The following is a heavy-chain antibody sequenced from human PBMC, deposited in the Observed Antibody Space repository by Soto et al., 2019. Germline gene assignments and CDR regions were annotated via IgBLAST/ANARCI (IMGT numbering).Heavy chain of an antibody. V-gene: IGHV3-23*01. CDR1: GFTFSSYA. CDR3: AKGKGYCTNGVCYKSYYYYYMDV. D-gene: IGHD2-8*01. CDR2: ISGSGGST. Sequence: GGSLRLSCAASGFTFSSYAMSWVRQAPGKGLEWVSAISGSGGSTYYADSVKGRFTITRDNSKNTLYLQMNSLRAEDTAVYYCAKGKGYCTNGVCYKSYYYYYMDVWGKGTTVTVSS. J-gene: IGHJ6*03.